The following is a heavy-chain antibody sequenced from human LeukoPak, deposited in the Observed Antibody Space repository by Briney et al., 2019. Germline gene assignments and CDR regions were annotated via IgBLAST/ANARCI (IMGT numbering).Heavy chain of an antibody. Sequence: RGSLRLSCAASGFTFSSYAMSWVRQAPGKGLEWVSAISGSGGSTYYADSVKGRFTISRDNSKNTLYLQMNSLRAEDTAVYYCAKDNSMLRSGYWGQGTLVTVSS. CDR3: AKDNSMLRSGY. V-gene: IGHV3-23*01. J-gene: IGHJ4*02. D-gene: IGHD2/OR15-2a*01. CDR1: GFTFSSYA. CDR2: ISGSGGST.